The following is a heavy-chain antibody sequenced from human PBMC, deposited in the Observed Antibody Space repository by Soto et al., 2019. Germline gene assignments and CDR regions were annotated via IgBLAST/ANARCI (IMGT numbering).Heavy chain of an antibody. D-gene: IGHD6-19*01. J-gene: IGHJ3*02. CDR2: INPSGGST. V-gene: IGHV1-46*01. CDR1: GYTFTSYY. Sequence: ASVQVSCKASGYTFTSYYMHWVRQPPGQGLEWMGIINPSGGSTSYAQKFQGRVTMTRDTSTSTVYMELSSLRSEDTAVYYCTRDLGPLQAVDGNSGAFDIWGQGTMVTVSS. CDR3: TRDLGPLQAVDGNSGAFDI.